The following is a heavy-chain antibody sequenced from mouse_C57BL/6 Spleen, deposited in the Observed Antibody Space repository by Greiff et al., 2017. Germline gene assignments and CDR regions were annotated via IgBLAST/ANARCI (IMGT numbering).Heavy chain of an antibody. V-gene: IGHV1-55*01. CDR1: GYTFTSYW. CDR2: IYPGSGST. D-gene: IGHD1-1*01. J-gene: IGHJ4*01. CDR3: ARPPEYYGNAMDY. Sequence: QVQLQQPGAELVKPGASVKMSCKASGYTFTSYWITWVKQRPGQGLEWIGDIYPGSGSTNYNEKFKSKATLTVDTSSSTAYMQLSSLTSEDSAVYYCARPPEYYGNAMDYWGQGTSVTVSS.